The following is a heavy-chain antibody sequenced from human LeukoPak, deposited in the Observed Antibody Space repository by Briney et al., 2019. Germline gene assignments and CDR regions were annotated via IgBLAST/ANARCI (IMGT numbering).Heavy chain of an antibody. CDR3: ANGVVPAAYFDY. J-gene: IGHJ4*02. CDR1: GFRFSSYA. D-gene: IGHD2-2*01. CDR2: ISGSGVST. Sequence: GGSLRLSCAASGFRFSSYAMSWVRQAPGKGLEWVSAISGSGVSTYYADSVKGRFTVSRDNSKNTLYLQMSSLRAEDTAVYYCANGVVPAAYFDYWGQGTLVTVSS. V-gene: IGHV3-23*01.